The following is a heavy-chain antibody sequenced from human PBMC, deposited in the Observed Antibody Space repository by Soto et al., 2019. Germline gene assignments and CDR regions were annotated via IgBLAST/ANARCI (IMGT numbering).Heavy chain of an antibody. J-gene: IGHJ3*02. CDR3: ARATIFGVVYDVFGI. D-gene: IGHD3-3*01. CDR1: GGSFSSGGYY. CDR2: MFYSGTT. V-gene: IGHV4-31*03. Sequence: QVQLQESGPGLIKPSQTLSLTCTVSGGSFSSGGYYWSWIRQHPGKGLEWIAYMFYSGTTYYNPSLKSRVTLSIDTCKNQFSLKLRSLTAADTAVYYCARATIFGVVYDVFGIWGQGTLVTVSS.